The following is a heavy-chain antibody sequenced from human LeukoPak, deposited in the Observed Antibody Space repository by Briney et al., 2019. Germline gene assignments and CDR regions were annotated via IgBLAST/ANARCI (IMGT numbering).Heavy chain of an antibody. V-gene: IGHV4-39*07. J-gene: IGHJ5*02. Sequence: SETLSLTCTVSGGSISSSSYYWGWIRQPPGKGLEWIGSIYYSGSTNYNPSLKSRVTISVDTSKNQSSLKLSSVTAADTAVYYRARVRKTYGGNSGWFDPWGQGTLVTVSS. CDR3: ARVRKTYGGNSGWFDP. D-gene: IGHD4-23*01. CDR1: GGSISSSSYY. CDR2: IYYSGST.